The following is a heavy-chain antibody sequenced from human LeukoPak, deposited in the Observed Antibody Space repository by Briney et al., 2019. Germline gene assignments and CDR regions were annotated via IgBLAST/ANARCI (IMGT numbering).Heavy chain of an antibody. Sequence: PSETLSLTCTVSGGSITTFFWSWIRQPAGKGLEWIGRIYTSGTTNYNPSLKSRVTISVDTSKDQFSLKLSSVTAADTAVYYCARVAPGSGVYYIAFDSWGQGTLVTVSS. CDR1: GGSITTFF. D-gene: IGHD3-10*01. CDR3: ARVAPGSGVYYIAFDS. V-gene: IGHV4-4*07. CDR2: IYTSGTT. J-gene: IGHJ4*02.